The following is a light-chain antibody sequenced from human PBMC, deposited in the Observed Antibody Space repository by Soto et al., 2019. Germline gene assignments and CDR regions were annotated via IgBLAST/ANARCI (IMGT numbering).Light chain of an antibody. Sequence: QPVLTQSSSASASLGSSVKLTCTLSSGHSSYIIAWHQQQPGKAPRYLMKLEGSGSYNKGSGVPDRFSGSSSGADRYLTISNLQSVDEADYYCETWDSNTRVFGGGTKRPS. J-gene: IGLJ3*02. V-gene: IGLV4-60*03. CDR2: LEGSGSY. CDR3: ETWDSNTRV. CDR1: SGHSSYI.